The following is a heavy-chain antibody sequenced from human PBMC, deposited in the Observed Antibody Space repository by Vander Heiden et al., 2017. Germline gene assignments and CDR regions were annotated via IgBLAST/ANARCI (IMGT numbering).Heavy chain of an antibody. CDR3: ARSLCGAYDF. Sequence: EVQLVESGGGLVQPGGCLRLSCVASGVTFSTYCMSWVRQAPGKGLEWVANIKQDGNEEYYMDSVKGRFTISRDNAKNSLFLQLNSLRVEDTAVYYCARSLCGAYDFWGQGTLVTVSS. CDR2: IKQDGNEE. V-gene: IGHV3-7*01. D-gene: IGHD4-17*01. J-gene: IGHJ4*02. CDR1: GVTFSTYC.